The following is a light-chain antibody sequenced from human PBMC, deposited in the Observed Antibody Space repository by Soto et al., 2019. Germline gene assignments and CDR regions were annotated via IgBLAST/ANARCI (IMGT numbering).Light chain of an antibody. J-gene: IGKJ1*01. Sequence: DIVMTQSPATLSVSPGERATLSCRASQSIRTNSAWYQHKPGQAPRLLIYGASTGVTGVPARFSGSGSGTEFTLTISSLQSEDFAVYYCQQYNNWPRTFGQGTKVEIK. CDR1: QSIRTN. CDR2: GAS. V-gene: IGKV3-15*01. CDR3: QQYNNWPRT.